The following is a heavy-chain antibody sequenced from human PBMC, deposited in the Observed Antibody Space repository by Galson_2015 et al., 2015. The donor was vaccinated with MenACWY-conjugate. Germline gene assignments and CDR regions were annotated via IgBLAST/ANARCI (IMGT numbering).Heavy chain of an antibody. Sequence: SLRLSCAASGFTFDDYAMHWVRQAPGKGLEWVSGISWNGGTIGYADSAKGRFTISRDNAKNSLYLQMNSLRAEDTAFYYCAKLSTGGGAWGQGTLVTVSS. V-gene: IGHV3-9*01. D-gene: IGHD1-14*01. CDR3: AKLSTGGGA. J-gene: IGHJ5*02. CDR1: GFTFDDYA. CDR2: ISWNGGTI.